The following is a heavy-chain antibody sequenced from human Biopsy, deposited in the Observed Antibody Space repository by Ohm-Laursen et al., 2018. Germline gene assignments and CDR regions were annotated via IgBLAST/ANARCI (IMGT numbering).Heavy chain of an antibody. J-gene: IGHJ4*02. CDR1: GKTFSDYQ. CDR3: GNEVHGRDY. D-gene: IGHD2-15*01. V-gene: IGHV4-34*08. CDR2: INQAGTT. Sequence: GTLSLTCAVFGKTFSDYQWSWIRQPPGKGLEWIGQINQAGTTTYNPPLKSRVSISADASKYEFSLRLTSVTAADTAVYLCGNEVHGRDYWGLGAQVTVSS.